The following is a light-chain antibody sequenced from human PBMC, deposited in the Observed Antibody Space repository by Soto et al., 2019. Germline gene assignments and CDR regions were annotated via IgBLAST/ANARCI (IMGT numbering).Light chain of an antibody. CDR1: SSDVGRYDR. Sequence: QSVLTQPPSVSGSPGQSVTISCTGTSSDVGRYDRVSWYQQSPGTAPKLIIYEVTNRPSGVPDRFSGSKSGNTASLTISGLQAEDEADFYCSSYTSSSRYIFGTGTEVTVL. V-gene: IGLV2-18*02. CDR3: SSYTSSSRYI. J-gene: IGLJ1*01. CDR2: EVT.